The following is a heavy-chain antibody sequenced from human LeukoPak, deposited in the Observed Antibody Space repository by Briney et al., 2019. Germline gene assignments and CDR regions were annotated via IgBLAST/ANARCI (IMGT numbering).Heavy chain of an antibody. Sequence: GRSLRLSCAVSGFTFSSYGMHWVRQAPGKGLEWVAFIRYDGSNKYYADSVKGRFTISRDNSKNTLYLQMNSLRAEDTAMYYCAKDRVVGATIPFYYWGQGTLVTVSS. CDR3: AKDRVVGATIPFYY. CDR1: GFTFSSYG. V-gene: IGHV3-30*02. J-gene: IGHJ4*02. CDR2: IRYDGSNK. D-gene: IGHD1-26*01.